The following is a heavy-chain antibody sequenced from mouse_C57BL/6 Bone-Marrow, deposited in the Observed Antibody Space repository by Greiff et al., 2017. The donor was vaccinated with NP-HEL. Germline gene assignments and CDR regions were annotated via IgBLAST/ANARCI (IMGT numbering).Heavy chain of an antibody. V-gene: IGHV1-74*01. D-gene: IGHD1-1*01. CDR3: AIPSFITTVDSLFAY. Sequence: QVQLQQPGAELVKPGASVKVSCKASGYTFTSYWMHWVKQRPGQGLEWIGRIHPSDSDTNYNQKFKGKATLTVDKSSSTAYVQLSSLTSEDTAVYSCAIPSFITTVDSLFAYWGQGTLVTVST. J-gene: IGHJ3*01. CDR2: IHPSDSDT. CDR1: GYTFTSYW.